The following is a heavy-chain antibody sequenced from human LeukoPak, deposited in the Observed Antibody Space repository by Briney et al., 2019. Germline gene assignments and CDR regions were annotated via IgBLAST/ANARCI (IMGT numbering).Heavy chain of an antibody. Sequence: GGSLRLSCVPSVFSFSRYAMSWVRQAPRRGLEWVSSLCVIVDSTYYAQSVGGRFTIPRDNSKNTVSLRMNRRGAEAADVYYCAKDSRSVGGAKKAFDVWGQGTMVTVSS. V-gene: IGHV3-23*01. J-gene: IGHJ3*01. D-gene: IGHD6-6*01. CDR3: AKDSRSVGGAKKAFDV. CDR2: LCVIVDST. CDR1: VFSFSRYA.